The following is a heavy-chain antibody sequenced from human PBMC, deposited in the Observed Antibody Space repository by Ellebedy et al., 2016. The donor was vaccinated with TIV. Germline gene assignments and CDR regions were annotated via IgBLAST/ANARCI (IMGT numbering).Heavy chain of an antibody. V-gene: IGHV4-61*03. CDR2: IYLNGDT. J-gene: IGHJ4*02. CDR1: GGSVNTYDYF. D-gene: IGHD3-10*01. CDR3: ARVVRVQTFYFDF. Sequence: SETLSLXXAVSGGSVNTYDYFWSWIRQSPGKGLEWLGYIYLNGDTNYNPSLGSRVTISIDTSYNLFSLRLSSVTATDTALYYCARVVRVQTFYFDFWGRGTMVTVSS.